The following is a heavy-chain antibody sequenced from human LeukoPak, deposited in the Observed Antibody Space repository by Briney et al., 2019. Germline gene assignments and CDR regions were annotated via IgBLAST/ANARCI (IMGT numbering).Heavy chain of an antibody. D-gene: IGHD3-22*01. CDR2: IYYSGST. J-gene: IGHJ4*02. CDR3: ATMWNYYDSSGRNDVDY. V-gene: IGHV4-30-4*08. CDR1: GGSISSGDYY. Sequence: PSETLSLTCTVSGGSISSGDYYWSWIRQPPGKGLEWIGYIYYSGSTYYNPSLKSRVTISVDTSKNQFSLKLSSVTAADTAVYYCATMWNYYDSSGRNDVDYWGQGTLVTVSS.